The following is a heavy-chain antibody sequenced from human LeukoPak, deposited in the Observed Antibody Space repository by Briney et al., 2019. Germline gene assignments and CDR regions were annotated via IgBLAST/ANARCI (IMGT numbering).Heavy chain of an antibody. D-gene: IGHD6-13*01. CDR2: IYYSGST. V-gene: IGHV4-59*01. CDR1: GGSISSYY. J-gene: IGHJ4*02. Sequence: PETPSLTCTVSGGSISSYYWSWIRQPPGKGLEWIGYIYYSGSTKYNPSLTSRVTISVDTSKNQFSLKLSSVTAADTAVYYCARGGVAAAGTFDYWGQDTLDPVSS. CDR3: ARGGVAAAGTFDY.